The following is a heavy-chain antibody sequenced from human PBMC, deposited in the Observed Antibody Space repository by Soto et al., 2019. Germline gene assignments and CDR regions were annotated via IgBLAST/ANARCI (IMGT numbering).Heavy chain of an antibody. CDR3: VKDYYDSSGFRGGYGMDV. J-gene: IGHJ6*02. CDR1: GFTFSDYY. D-gene: IGHD3-22*01. Sequence: GGSLRLSCAASGFTFSDYYMSWIRQAPGKGLEWASAISGSGGSTYYADSVKGRFTISRDNSKNTLYLQMNSLRAEDTAVYYCVKDYYDSSGFRGGYGMDVWGQGTTVTVSS. CDR2: ISGSGGST. V-gene: IGHV3-23*01.